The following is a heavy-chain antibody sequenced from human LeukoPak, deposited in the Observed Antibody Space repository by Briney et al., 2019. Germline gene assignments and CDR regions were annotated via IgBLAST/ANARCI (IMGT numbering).Heavy chain of an antibody. V-gene: IGHV1-2*02. CDR2: INPNSGGT. Sequence: ASVKVSCKASGYTFTGYYMHWVRQAPGQGLEWMGWINPNSGGTNYAQKFQGRVTMTSDTSISTAYMELSRLRSDDTAVYYCARGLSSRPDNWFDPWGQGTLVTVSS. CDR1: GYTFTGYY. CDR3: ARGLSSRPDNWFDP. D-gene: IGHD2-15*01. J-gene: IGHJ5*02.